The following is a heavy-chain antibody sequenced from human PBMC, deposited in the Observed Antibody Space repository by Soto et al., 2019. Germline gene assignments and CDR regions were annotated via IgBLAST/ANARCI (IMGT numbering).Heavy chain of an antibody. CDR1: GFTFSSYG. CDR2: IWYDGSNK. Sequence: QVQLVESGGGVVQPGRSLRLSCAASGFTFSSYGMHWVRQAPGKGLEWVAVIWYDGSNKYYADSVKGRFTISRDNSKNTLDRQMNSLRAEDTAVYYCASLNTRQQLYTYGMDVWGQGTTVTVSS. V-gene: IGHV3-33*01. CDR3: ASLNTRQQLYTYGMDV. J-gene: IGHJ6*02. D-gene: IGHD6-13*01.